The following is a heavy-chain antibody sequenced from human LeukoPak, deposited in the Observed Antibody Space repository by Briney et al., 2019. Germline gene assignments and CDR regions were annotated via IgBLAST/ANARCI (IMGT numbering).Heavy chain of an antibody. Sequence: SETLSLTCTVSGGSNSSYYWSWIRQPPGKGLEWIGYINYSGSTNYNPSLKSRVTTSVDTSKKQFSLKLSSVTAADTAVYYCARQSRYGDYIAKLFDYWGQGTLVTVSS. V-gene: IGHV4-59*08. D-gene: IGHD4-17*01. CDR2: INYSGST. CDR1: GGSNSSYY. J-gene: IGHJ4*02. CDR3: ARQSRYGDYIAKLFDY.